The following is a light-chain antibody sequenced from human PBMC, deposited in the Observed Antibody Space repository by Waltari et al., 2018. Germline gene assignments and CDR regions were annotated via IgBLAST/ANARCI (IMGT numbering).Light chain of an antibody. CDR3: QQCHTFPKA. J-gene: IGKJ1*01. CDR2: KSS. V-gene: IGKV1-5*03. Sequence: DVQMTQTPSTLSASVGDRVTITCRASQSVSDWVAWYQQKPGKAPKLLIYKSSYLEDGVPSRFSGSASGTEFTFTIASLQADDFATYYCQQCHTFPKAFGLGTKVEV. CDR1: QSVSDW.